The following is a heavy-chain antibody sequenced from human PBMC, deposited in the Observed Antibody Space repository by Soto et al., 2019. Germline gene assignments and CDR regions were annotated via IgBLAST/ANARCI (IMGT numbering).Heavy chain of an antibody. Sequence: QVQLVESGGGVVQPGRSLRLSCAASGFTFSSYGMHWVRQAPGKGLEWVAVIWYDGSNKYYADSVKGRFTISRDNSKNRWYLQRNSRRAENTAVYYGARDDCSSTGCHLDYWGQGPRVTFPS. D-gene: IGHD2-2*01. CDR3: ARDDCSSTGCHLDY. V-gene: IGHV3-33*01. CDR2: IWYDGSNK. CDR1: GFTFSSYG. J-gene: IGHJ4*02.